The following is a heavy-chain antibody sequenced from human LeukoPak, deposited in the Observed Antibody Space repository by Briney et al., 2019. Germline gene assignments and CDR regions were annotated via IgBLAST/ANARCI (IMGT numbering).Heavy chain of an antibody. Sequence: GGSLRLSCAASGFTFSSYSMNWVRQAPGKGLEWVSSISSSSSYIYYADSMKGRFSISRDNAKNSLYLQMNSLRAEDTAVYYCARDEDRWFDPWGQGTLVTVSS. CDR3: ARDEDRWFDP. CDR1: GFTFSSYS. CDR2: ISSSSSYI. V-gene: IGHV3-21*01. J-gene: IGHJ5*02.